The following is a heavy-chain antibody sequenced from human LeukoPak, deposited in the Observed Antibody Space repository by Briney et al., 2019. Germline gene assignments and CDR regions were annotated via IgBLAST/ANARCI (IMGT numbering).Heavy chain of an antibody. V-gene: IGHV4-59*12. J-gene: IGHJ6*02. CDR2: IYYSGST. CDR1: GGSISSYY. CDR3: ARGYCSGGSCPRYYYYYYGMDV. Sequence: SETLSLTCTVSGGSISSYYWSWIRQPPGKGLEWIGYIYYSGSTSYNPSLKSRVTISVDTSKNRFSLKLSSVTAADTAVYYCARGYCSGGSCPRYYYYYYGMDVWGQGTTVTVSS. D-gene: IGHD2-15*01.